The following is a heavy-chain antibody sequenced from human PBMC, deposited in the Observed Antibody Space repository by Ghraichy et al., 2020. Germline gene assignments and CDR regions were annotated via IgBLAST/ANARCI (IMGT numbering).Heavy chain of an antibody. V-gene: IGHV4-34*01. CDR2: INHSGST. J-gene: IGHJ6*02. Sequence: ETLSLTCAVYGGSFSGYYWSWIRQPPGKGLEWIGEINHSGSTNYNPSLKSRVTISVDTSKNQFSLKLSSVTAADTAVYYCARGLGRRHYYYYGMDVWGQGTTVTVSS. CDR3: ARGLGRRHYYYYGMDV. CDR1: GGSFSGYY.